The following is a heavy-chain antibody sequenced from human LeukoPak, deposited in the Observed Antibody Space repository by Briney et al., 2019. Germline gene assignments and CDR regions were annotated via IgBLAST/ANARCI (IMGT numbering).Heavy chain of an antibody. D-gene: IGHD1-1*01. CDR1: GGTFSSYA. V-gene: IGHV1-18*01. Sequence: ASVKVSCKASGGTFSSYAISWVRQAPGQGLEWMGWISAYNGNTNYAQKLQGRVTMTTDTSTSTAYMELRSLRSDDTAVYYCARNRYNWNDVTAFDIWGQGTMVTVSS. CDR3: ARNRYNWNDVTAFDI. J-gene: IGHJ3*02. CDR2: ISAYNGNT.